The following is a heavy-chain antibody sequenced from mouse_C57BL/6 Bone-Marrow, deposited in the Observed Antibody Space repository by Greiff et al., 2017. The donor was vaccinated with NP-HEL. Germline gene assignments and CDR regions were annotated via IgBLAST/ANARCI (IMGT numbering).Heavy chain of an antibody. D-gene: IGHD3-3*01. CDR1: GFTFSSYA. V-gene: IGHV5-9-1*02. CDR2: ISSGGDYI. J-gene: IGHJ2*01. CDR3: TREGGDAYFDD. Sequence: EVKVVESGEGLVKPGGSLKLSCAASGFTFSSYAMSWVRQTPEKRLEWVAYISSGGDYIYYADTVKGRFTISRDNARNTLYLQMSSLKSEDTAMYYCTREGGDAYFDDWGQGTTLTVSS.